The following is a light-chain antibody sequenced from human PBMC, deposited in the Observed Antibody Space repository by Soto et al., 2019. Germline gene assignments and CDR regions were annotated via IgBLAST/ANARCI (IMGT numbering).Light chain of an antibody. V-gene: IGKV1-5*01. CDR3: QQYNSYWT. CDR2: DAS. Sequence: DIQMTQSPSTLSSSVGDRVTITFRASQSLSRWLAWFQQKPGKAPRLLIYDASNLESGVPSRFSGSGSGTEFTLTISSLQPDDFATYYCQQYNSYWTFGQGTKVDI. CDR1: QSLSRW. J-gene: IGKJ1*01.